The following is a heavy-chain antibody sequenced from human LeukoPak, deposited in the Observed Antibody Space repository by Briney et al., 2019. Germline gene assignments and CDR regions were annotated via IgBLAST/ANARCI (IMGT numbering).Heavy chain of an antibody. D-gene: IGHD1-26*01. CDR3: ARDRVGATRYDAFDI. Sequence: GRSLRLSCAASGFTFSSYGMHWVRQAPGKGLEWVAVISYDGSNKYYADSVKGRFTISRDNSKNTLYLQMNSLRAEDTAVYYCARDRVGATRYDAFDIWGQGTMVTVSS. CDR1: GFTFSSYG. J-gene: IGHJ3*02. V-gene: IGHV3-30*03. CDR2: ISYDGSNK.